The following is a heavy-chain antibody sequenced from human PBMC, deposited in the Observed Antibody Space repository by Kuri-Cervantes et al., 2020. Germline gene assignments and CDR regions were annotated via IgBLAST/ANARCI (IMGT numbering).Heavy chain of an antibody. J-gene: IGHJ5*02. CDR3: AREGYCSSTSCYAYWFDP. V-gene: IGHV1-18*01. CDR1: GYTFTSYG. Sequence: ASVKVSCKASGYTFTSYGISWVRQAPGQGLEWMGWISAYNGDTNYAQKLQGGVTMTTDTSTSTAYMELRSLRSDDTAVYYCAREGYCSSTSCYAYWFDPWGQGTLVTVSS. CDR2: ISAYNGDT. D-gene: IGHD2-2*01.